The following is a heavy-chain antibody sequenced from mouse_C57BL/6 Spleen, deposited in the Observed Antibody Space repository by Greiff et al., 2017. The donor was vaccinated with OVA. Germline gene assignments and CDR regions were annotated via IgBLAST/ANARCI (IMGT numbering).Heavy chain of an antibody. D-gene: IGHD4-1*01. CDR3: ARHEGELGLRGDFDY. Sequence: VKLQESGAELVKPGASVKLSCKASGYTFTEYTIHWVKQRSGQGLEWIGWFYPGSGSIKYNEKFKDKATLTADKSSSTVYMELSRLTSEDSAVYFCARHEGELGLRGDFDYWGQGTTLTVSS. J-gene: IGHJ2*01. V-gene: IGHV1-62-2*01. CDR2: FYPGSGSI. CDR1: GYTFTEYT.